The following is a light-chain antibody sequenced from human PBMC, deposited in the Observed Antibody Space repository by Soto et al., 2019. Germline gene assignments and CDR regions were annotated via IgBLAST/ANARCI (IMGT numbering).Light chain of an antibody. CDR1: HNDIGTYDY. V-gene: IGLV2-14*03. CDR2: GVT. CDR3: SSFTSNRLYV. Sequence: QAGVTQPTSVSGSPGQSIAISCTGNHNDIGTYDYVSWYQQHPGRAPRLLIHGVTTRASGISDRFSASKSGLTASLTISGLQPQDEADHYCSSFTSNRLYVFGPGTKVTVL. J-gene: IGLJ1*01.